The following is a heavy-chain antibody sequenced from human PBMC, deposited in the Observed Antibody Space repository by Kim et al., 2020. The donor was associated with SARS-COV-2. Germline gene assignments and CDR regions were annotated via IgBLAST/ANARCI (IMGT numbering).Heavy chain of an antibody. V-gene: IGHV1-18*01. Sequence: YAQALRGRVTLTTATSTSTAYMELRSLRSDDTAVYYCAREGDSSGYPPLDYWGQGTLVTVSS. J-gene: IGHJ4*02. D-gene: IGHD3-22*01. CDR3: AREGDSSGYPPLDY.